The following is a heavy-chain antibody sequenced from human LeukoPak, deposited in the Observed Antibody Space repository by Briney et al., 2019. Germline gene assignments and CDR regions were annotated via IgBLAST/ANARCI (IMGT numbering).Heavy chain of an antibody. D-gene: IGHD6-13*01. CDR1: GFTFSDYY. CDR3: AREFLAAAGLNWFDS. Sequence: PGGSLRLSCAASGFTFSDYYMHWIRQAPGKGVEWISYTSSSGTIENYADSVKGRLTISRDNAKNSLYLQMNSLRAEDTAVYYCAREFLAAAGLNWFDSWGQGTLVTVSS. CDR2: TSSSGTIE. V-gene: IGHV3-11*04. J-gene: IGHJ5*01.